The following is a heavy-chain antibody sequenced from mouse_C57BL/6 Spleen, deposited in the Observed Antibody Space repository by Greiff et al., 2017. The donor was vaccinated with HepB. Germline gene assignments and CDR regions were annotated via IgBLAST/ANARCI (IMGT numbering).Heavy chain of an antibody. CDR2: INYDGSST. J-gene: IGHJ4*01. Sequence: EVKLVESEGGLVQPGSSMKLSCTASGFTFSDYYMAWVRQVPEKGLEWVANINYDGSSTYYLDYLKSRFIISRDNAKNIVYLQMSSLKSEDTATYYCTRGTYGNYDYAMDYWGQGTSVTVSS. V-gene: IGHV5-16*01. CDR3: TRGTYGNYDYAMDY. CDR1: GFTFSDYY. D-gene: IGHD2-1*01.